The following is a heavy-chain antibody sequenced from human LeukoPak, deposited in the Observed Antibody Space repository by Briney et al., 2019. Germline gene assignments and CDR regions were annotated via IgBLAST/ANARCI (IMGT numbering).Heavy chain of an antibody. CDR2: IYYSGST. CDR1: GGSISSGDYY. Sequence: SQTLSLTCTVSGGSISSGDYYWSWIRQPPGKGLEWIGYIYYSGSTYYNPSLKSRVTISVDTSKNQFSLKLSSVTAADTAVYYCARDDYNHYYYGMDVWGQGTTVTVSS. V-gene: IGHV4-30-4*01. CDR3: ARDDYNHYYYGMDV. D-gene: IGHD4-11*01. J-gene: IGHJ6*02.